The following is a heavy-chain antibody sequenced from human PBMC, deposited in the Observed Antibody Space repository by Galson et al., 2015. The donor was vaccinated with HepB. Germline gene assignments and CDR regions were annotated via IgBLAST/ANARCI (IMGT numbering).Heavy chain of an antibody. CDR1: GFTFSSYG. D-gene: IGHD3-10*01. V-gene: IGHV3-30*18. J-gene: IGHJ4*02. Sequence: SLRLSCAASGFTFSSYGMHWVRQAPGKGLEWVAVISYDGSNKYYADSVKGRFTISRDNSKNTLYLQMNSLRAEDTAVYYCAKDVRGVPGVWGAMYYFDYWGLGTLVTVSS. CDR2: ISYDGSNK. CDR3: AKDVRGVPGVWGAMYYFDY.